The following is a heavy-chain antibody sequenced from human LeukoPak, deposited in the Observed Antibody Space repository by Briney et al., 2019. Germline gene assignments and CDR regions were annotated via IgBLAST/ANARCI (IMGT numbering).Heavy chain of an antibody. D-gene: IGHD3-10*01. J-gene: IGHJ4*02. CDR3: AKDHRFGELFGFDY. CDR1: GFTFSSYG. Sequence: PGGSLRLSCAASGFTFSSYGMHWVRQAPGKGLEWVAFIRCDGSNKYYADSVKGRFTISRDNSKNTLYLQMNSLRAEDTAVYYCAKDHRFGELFGFDYWGQGTLVTVSS. CDR2: IRCDGSNK. V-gene: IGHV3-30*02.